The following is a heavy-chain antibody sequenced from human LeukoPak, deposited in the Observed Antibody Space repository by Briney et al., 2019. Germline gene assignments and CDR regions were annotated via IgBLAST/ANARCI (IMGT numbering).Heavy chain of an antibody. CDR3: ARDRTGGVDY. CDR2: IYSGGST. CDR1: GFTVSSNY. D-gene: IGHD2-8*02. J-gene: IGHJ4*02. Sequence: GGSLRPSCAASGFTVSSNYMSWVRQAPGKGLEWVSVIYSGGSTYYADSVKGRFTISRDNSKNTLYLQMNSLRAEDTAVYYCARDRTGGVDYWGQGTLVTVSS. V-gene: IGHV3-53*01.